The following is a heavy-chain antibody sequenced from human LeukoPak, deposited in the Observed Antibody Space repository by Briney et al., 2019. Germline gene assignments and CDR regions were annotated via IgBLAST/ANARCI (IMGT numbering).Heavy chain of an antibody. CDR2: ISSSSSTI. D-gene: IGHD3-22*01. V-gene: IGHV3-48*01. CDR1: GFTFSSYS. CDR3: ARDLLVGGSGYHY. Sequence: GGSLRLSCAASGFTFSSYSMNWVRQAPGKGLEWVSYISSSSSTIYYADSVKGRFTISRDNAKNSLYLQMNSLRAEDTAVYYCARDLLVGGSGYHYWGQGTLVTVSS. J-gene: IGHJ4*02.